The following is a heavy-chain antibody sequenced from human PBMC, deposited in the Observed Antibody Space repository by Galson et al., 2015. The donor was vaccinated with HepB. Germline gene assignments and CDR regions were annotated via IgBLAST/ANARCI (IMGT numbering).Heavy chain of an antibody. J-gene: IGHJ4*02. V-gene: IGHV1-24*01. Sequence: SVKVSCKVSGYTLTELSMHWVRQAPGKGLEWMGGFDPEDGETIYAQKFQGRVTMTEDTSTDTAYMELRSLRSEDTAVYYCATDRGYCSGGSCYSGPGGYFDYWGQGTLVTVSS. CDR3: ATDRGYCSGGSCYSGPGGYFDY. CDR2: FDPEDGET. CDR1: GYTLTELS. D-gene: IGHD2-15*01.